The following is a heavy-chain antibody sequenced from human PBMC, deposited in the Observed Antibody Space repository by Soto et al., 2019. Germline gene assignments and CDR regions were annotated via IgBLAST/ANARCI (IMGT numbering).Heavy chain of an antibody. CDR1: AGTFSSYT. J-gene: IGHJ4*02. CDR3: ASDGQPGGY. D-gene: IGHD2-2*01. V-gene: IGHV1-69*02. CDR2: IIPILGIA. Sequence: QVQLVQSGAEVKKPESSVKVSCKASAGTFSSYTISWVRQAPGQGREWMGRIIPILGIANYAQKFQGRVTITADKSTSTAYMELCSLRSEETAVYYCASDGQPGGYWGQGTLVTVSS.